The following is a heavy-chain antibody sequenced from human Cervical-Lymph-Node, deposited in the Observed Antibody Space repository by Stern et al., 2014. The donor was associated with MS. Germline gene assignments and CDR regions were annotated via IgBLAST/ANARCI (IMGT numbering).Heavy chain of an antibody. CDR3: ARTKEYCSGGTCYSRYYYYGMDV. Sequence: VQLVQSGAEVKKPGESLKISCKGSGYSFTTYWIGWVRQKPGKGLEWMGIIYPGDSDTRYSPSFEGQVTPSADRSTSTAYLQWSSLKASDTAMYYCARTKEYCSGGTCYSRYYYYGMDVWGQGTTVTVSS. J-gene: IGHJ6*02. CDR2: IYPGDSDT. D-gene: IGHD2-15*01. CDR1: GYSFTTYW. V-gene: IGHV5-51*03.